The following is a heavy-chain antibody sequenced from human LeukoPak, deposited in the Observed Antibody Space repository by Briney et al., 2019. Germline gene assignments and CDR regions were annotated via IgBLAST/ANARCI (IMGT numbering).Heavy chain of an antibody. Sequence: GGSLRLSCAASGFTFSTYSMNWVRQAPGKGLEWVSSIGSSGSYIYYADSLKGRFTISRDNAKNSLYLQMNSLRAEDTAIYYCAKDPPSFHHWGQGTLVTVSS. CDR1: GFTFSTYS. CDR3: AKDPPSFHH. J-gene: IGHJ1*01. V-gene: IGHV3-21*01. CDR2: IGSSGSYI.